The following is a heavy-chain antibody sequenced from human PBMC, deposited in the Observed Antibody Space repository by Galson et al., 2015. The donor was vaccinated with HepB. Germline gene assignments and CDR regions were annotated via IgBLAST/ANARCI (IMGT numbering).Heavy chain of an antibody. CDR1: GFTFSSYW. J-gene: IGHJ4*02. Sequence: SLRLSCAASGFTFSSYWMHWVRQAPGKGLVWVSRINSDGSSTSYADSVKGRFTISRDNAKNTLYLQMNSLRAEDTAVYYCARDRLDFWSGDWEAETYFDYWGQGTLVTVSS. V-gene: IGHV3-74*01. D-gene: IGHD3-3*01. CDR3: ARDRLDFWSGDWEAETYFDY. CDR2: INSDGSST.